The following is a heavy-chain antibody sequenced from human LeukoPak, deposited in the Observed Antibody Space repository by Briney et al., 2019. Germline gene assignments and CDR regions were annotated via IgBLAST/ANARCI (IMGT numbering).Heavy chain of an antibody. D-gene: IGHD6-13*01. CDR3: TRVGRQQLALIQSPFDY. CDR2: IRSKAYGGTT. V-gene: IGHV3-49*03. J-gene: IGHJ4*02. CDR1: GFTFGDYA. Sequence: GGSLRLSCTASGFTFGDYAMSWFRQAPGKGLEWVGFIRSKAYGGTTEYAASVKGRFTISRDDSKSIAYLQMNSLKTEDTAVYYCTRVGRQQLALIQSPFDYWGQGTLVTVSS.